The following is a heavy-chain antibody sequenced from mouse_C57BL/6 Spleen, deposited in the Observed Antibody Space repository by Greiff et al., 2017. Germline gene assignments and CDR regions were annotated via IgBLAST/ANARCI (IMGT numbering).Heavy chain of an antibody. Sequence: EVKLQESGGGLVKPGGSLKLSCAASGFTFSDYGMHWVRQAPEKGLEWVAYISSGSSTIYYADTVKGRFTISRDNAKNTRFLQMTSLRSEDTAMYCWARKNYDGDEIDYWGQGTTLTVSS. J-gene: IGHJ2*01. V-gene: IGHV5-17*01. CDR1: GFTFSDYG. CDR3: ARKNYDGDEIDY. CDR2: ISSGSSTI. D-gene: IGHD2-3*01.